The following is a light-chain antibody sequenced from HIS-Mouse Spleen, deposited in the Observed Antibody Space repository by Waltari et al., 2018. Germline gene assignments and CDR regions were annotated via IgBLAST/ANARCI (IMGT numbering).Light chain of an antibody. J-gene: IGLJ1*01. Sequence: QAALTQPASVSGSPGQSITISCTGTSSDVGGYNYVARYQQHPGKAPNQIIYDVSNRPSWVSTRVSGSKSGNTASLTISGLQAEDSADYYCSSYTSSSTYVLGTGTKVTVL. CDR3: SSYTSSSTYV. CDR1: SSDVGGYNY. CDR2: DVS. V-gene: IGLV2-14*03.